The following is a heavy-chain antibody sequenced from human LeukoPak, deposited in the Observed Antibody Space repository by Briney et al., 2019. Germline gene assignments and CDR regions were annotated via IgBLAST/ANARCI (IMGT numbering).Heavy chain of an antibody. D-gene: IGHD2-15*01. CDR1: GYTFTSYA. J-gene: IGHJ4*02. CDR3: ARGDQPGYCSGGSCYSLDY. Sequence: ASVKVSCKASGYTFTSYAMHWVRQAPGQRLEWMGWINAGNGNTKYSQKFQGRVTITRDTSASTAYMELSSLRSEDTAVYYCARGDQPGYCSGGSCYSLDYWGQGTLVTVSS. CDR2: INAGNGNT. V-gene: IGHV1-3*01.